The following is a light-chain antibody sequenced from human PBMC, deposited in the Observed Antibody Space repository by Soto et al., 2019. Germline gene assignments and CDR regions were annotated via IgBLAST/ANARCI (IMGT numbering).Light chain of an antibody. CDR2: DAS. V-gene: IGKV1-5*01. CDR1: QSISSW. J-gene: IGKJ3*01. Sequence: DIQMTQSPSTLSASVGDRVTITCRASQSISSWLAWYQQKPGKAPKLLIYDASSLESGVPSRFSGSGSGTDFALTISSLQPDDFAPYYCQQYNSYSFTFGPGTKVDIK. CDR3: QQYNSYSFT.